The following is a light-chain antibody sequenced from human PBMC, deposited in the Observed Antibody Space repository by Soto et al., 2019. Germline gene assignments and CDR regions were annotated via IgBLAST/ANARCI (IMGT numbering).Light chain of an antibody. J-gene: IGLJ1*01. Sequence: QTALTQPPSASGSPGQSVTTFCTGTSSDVGGYKYVSWYQQHPGKVPKLMIYEVSKRPSGVPDRFSGSKSGNTASLTVSGLQAEDEADYYCSSYAGSNIDYVFGTGTKATVL. CDR1: SSDVGGYKY. V-gene: IGLV2-8*01. CDR3: SSYAGSNIDYV. CDR2: EVS.